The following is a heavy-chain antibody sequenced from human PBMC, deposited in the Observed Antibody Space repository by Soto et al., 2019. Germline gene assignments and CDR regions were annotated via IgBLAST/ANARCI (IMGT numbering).Heavy chain of an antibody. D-gene: IGHD3-3*01. CDR1: GGSISSSSYY. CDR3: ARQNFKNNWFDP. Sequence: SETLSLTCTVSGGSISSSSYYWGWIRQPPGKGLEWIGSIYYSGSTYYNPSLKSRVTISVDTSKNQFSLKLSSVTAADTAVYYCARQNFKNNWFDPWGQGTLVTVSS. J-gene: IGHJ5*02. CDR2: IYYSGST. V-gene: IGHV4-39*01.